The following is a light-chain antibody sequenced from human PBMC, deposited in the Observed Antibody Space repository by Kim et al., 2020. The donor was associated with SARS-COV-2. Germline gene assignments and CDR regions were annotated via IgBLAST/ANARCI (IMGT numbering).Light chain of an antibody. CDR2: LSN. Sequence: GQRVSISCSGDSSSIGSNDVTWYQQLPGTAPKLLIYLSNERPSGVPDRFSGSRSDTSASLSISGLQSVDEADYYCGAWDTRLNGVLFGGGTQLTVL. CDR3: GAWDTRLNGVL. CDR1: SSSIGSND. J-gene: IGLJ2*01. V-gene: IGLV1-44*01.